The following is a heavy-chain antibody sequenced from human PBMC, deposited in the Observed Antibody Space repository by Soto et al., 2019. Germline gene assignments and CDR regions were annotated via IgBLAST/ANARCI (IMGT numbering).Heavy chain of an antibody. CDR3: ARDNGLETSD. D-gene: IGHD4-17*01. CDR1: GGSVSSNDYY. CDR2: IHYSGFT. Sequence: QVQLQESGPGLVKPSQTLSLTCTVSGGSVSSNDYYWSWIRQPPGKGLEWIGSIHYSGFTDYNPSLKSRLTSSIDTSKNRFSLRLSSVTAADTAVYWCARDNGLETSDWGKGTRVTVSS. J-gene: IGHJ4*02. V-gene: IGHV4-30-4*01.